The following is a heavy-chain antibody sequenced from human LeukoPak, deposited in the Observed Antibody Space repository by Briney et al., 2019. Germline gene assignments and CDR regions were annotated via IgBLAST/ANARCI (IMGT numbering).Heavy chain of an antibody. CDR2: IWYDGSNK. D-gene: IGHD3-22*01. CDR1: GFTFSSYG. J-gene: IGHJ4*02. Sequence: PGRSLRLSCAASGFTFSSYGMHWVRQAPGKGLEWVAVIWYDGSNKYYADSVKGRFTISRDNSKNTLYLQVNSLRAEDTAVYYCARESGSSGYYDLDYWGQGTLVTVSS. CDR3: ARESGSSGYYDLDY. V-gene: IGHV3-33*01.